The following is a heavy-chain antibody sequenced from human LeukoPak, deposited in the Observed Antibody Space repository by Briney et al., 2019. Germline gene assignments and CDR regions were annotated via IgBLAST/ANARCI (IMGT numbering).Heavy chain of an antibody. V-gene: IGHV4-31*03. CDR2: MYYSGST. CDR3: ARGETTDWFDP. Sequence: PSETLSLTRTFSLGSIIHGRYYSSGIREHPGRALEWIGYMYYSGSTYYNPSLKSRVTISVNKSKNQFFLQLSCVTAADTAVYYCARGETTDWFDPWGQGTLVTVSS. CDR1: LGSIIHGRYY. D-gene: IGHD4-17*01. J-gene: IGHJ5*02.